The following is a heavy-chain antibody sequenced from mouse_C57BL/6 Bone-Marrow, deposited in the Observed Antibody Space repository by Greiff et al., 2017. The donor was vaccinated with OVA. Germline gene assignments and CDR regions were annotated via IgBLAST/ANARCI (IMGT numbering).Heavy chain of an antibody. V-gene: IGHV5-4*03. CDR2: ISDGGSYT. CDR3: ARENYYGGSVDY. D-gene: IGHD1-1*01. CDR1: GFTFSSYA. Sequence: EVNVVESGGGLVKPGGSLKLSCAASGFTFSSYAMSWVRQTPEKRLEWVATISDGGSYTYYPDNVKGRFTISRDNAKNNLYLQMSHLKSEDTAMYYCARENYYGGSVDYWGQGTTLTVSS. J-gene: IGHJ2*01.